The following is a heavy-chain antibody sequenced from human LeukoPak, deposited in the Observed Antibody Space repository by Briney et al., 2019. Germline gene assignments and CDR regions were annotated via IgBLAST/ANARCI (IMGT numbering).Heavy chain of an antibody. CDR2: IYTSGST. D-gene: IGHD1-1*01. J-gene: IGHJ3*02. Sequence: TSETLSLTCTVSGGSISSGSYYWSWIRQPAGKGLEWIGRIYTSGSTYYNPSLKSRVTISVDTSKNQFSLKLSSVTAADTAVYYCARDRDGIDAFDIWGQGTMVTVSS. CDR1: GGSISSGSYY. CDR3: ARDRDGIDAFDI. V-gene: IGHV4-61*02.